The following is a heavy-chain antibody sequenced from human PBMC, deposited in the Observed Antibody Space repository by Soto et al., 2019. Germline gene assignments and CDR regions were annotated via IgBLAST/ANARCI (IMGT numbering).Heavy chain of an antibody. CDR2: VYNSGST. CDR3: ARYRREAVAGYTLDN. J-gene: IGHJ4*02. V-gene: IGHV4-59*01. CDR1: GGSISSNY. Sequence: PSETLSLTGTVSGGSISSNYWTWIRQPPGKGLEWIGYVYNSGSTNYNPSLKSRVTISEDTSKSQFSLKVNSMTAADTAVYYCARYRREAVAGYTLDNWGQGMLVTVSS. D-gene: IGHD6-13*01.